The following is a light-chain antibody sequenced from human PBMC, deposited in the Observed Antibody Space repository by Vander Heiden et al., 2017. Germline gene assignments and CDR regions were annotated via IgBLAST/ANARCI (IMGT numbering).Light chain of an antibody. CDR2: GAS. Sequence: EIVMTQSPATLSASPGERATLSCRASQSVRSNLAWYQQKPGQAPRLLIYGASTRATGIPARFSGSGSGTEFTLTISSLQSEDFAVYYCQQDYNWPRTFGQGTKVEIK. CDR1: QSVRSN. V-gene: IGKV3-15*01. CDR3: QQDYNWPRT. J-gene: IGKJ1*01.